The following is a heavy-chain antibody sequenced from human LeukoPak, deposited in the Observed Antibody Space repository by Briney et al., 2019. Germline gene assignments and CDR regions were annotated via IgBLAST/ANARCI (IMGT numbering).Heavy chain of an antibody. Sequence: GGSLRLSCAASGFTFSSYWMHWVRHAPGKGLVWVSRINSDGSRTYYADSVKGRFTISIDNAKNTLYLQMNSLRAEDTAVYFCAKHVLEAAVYYYYMEVWGKGTTVIVSS. CDR2: INSDGSRT. CDR1: GFTFSSYW. CDR3: AKHVLEAAVYYYYMEV. D-gene: IGHD6-13*01. J-gene: IGHJ6*03. V-gene: IGHV3-74*01.